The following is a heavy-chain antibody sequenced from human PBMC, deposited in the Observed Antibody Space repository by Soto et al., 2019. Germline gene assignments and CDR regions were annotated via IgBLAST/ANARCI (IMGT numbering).Heavy chain of an antibody. CDR2: IYHSGST. D-gene: IGHD1-26*01. Sequence: SETLSLTCAVSGGSINSRYWWSWVRQSPGKGLEWIGEIYHSGSTNYNPSLKSRVTISVDKSKNQFSLKLSSVTAADTAVYYCARGARSDYDAFEIWGQGTMVTVSS. V-gene: IGHV4-4*02. J-gene: IGHJ3*02. CDR1: GGSINSRYW. CDR3: ARGARSDYDAFEI.